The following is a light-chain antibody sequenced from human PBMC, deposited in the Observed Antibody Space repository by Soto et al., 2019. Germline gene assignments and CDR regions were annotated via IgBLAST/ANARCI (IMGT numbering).Light chain of an antibody. Sequence: EIVKTQSPATLSVSPGERATLSCKASQSVSNNLAWYQQKPGQAPRLLIYGASTRATGVPARFSGSGSGTEFTLTISSLQSEDFAVYYCQQYSNWPPWTFGQGTKVDIK. V-gene: IGKV3-15*01. J-gene: IGKJ1*01. CDR1: QSVSNN. CDR2: GAS. CDR3: QQYSNWPPWT.